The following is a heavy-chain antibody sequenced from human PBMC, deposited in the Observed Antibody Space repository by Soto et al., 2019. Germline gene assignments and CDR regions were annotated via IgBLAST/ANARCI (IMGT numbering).Heavy chain of an antibody. CDR3: AKNAGYCSSTSCYVDY. CDR2: IRGSGGST. D-gene: IGHD2-2*01. V-gene: IGHV3-23*01. J-gene: IGHJ4*02. CDR1: GFTFSSYA. Sequence: PGGSLRLSCAASGFTFSSYAMSWVRQAPGKGLEWVSAIRGSGGSTYYADSVKGRFTISRDNSKNTLYLQMNSLRAEDTAVYYCAKNAGYCSSTSCYVDYWGQGTLVTVSS.